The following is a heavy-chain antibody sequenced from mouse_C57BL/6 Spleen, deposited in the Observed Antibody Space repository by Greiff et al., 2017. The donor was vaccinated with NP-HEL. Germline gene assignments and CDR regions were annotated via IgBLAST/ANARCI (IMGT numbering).Heavy chain of an antibody. D-gene: IGHD1-1*01. V-gene: IGHV1-53*01. Sequence: QVQLQQSGTELVKPGASVKLSCKASGYTFTSYWMHWVKQRPGQGLEWIGNINPSNGGTNYNEKFKSKAILTVDKSSSTAYMQLSSLTSEDSAVYYCARETTVVPSHFDVWGTGTTVTVSS. CDR2: INPSNGGT. CDR3: ARETTVVPSHFDV. CDR1: GYTFTSYW. J-gene: IGHJ1*03.